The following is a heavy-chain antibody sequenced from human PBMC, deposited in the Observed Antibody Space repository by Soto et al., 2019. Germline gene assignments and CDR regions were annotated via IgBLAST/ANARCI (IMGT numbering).Heavy chain of an antibody. V-gene: IGHV4-59*01. CDR2: VYDSGST. D-gene: IGHD6-13*01. J-gene: IGHJ4*02. Sequence: SETLSLTCTVSGGSINSYYWSWIRQPPGKGLEWIAYVYDSGSTNYNPSLRSRLTMSVDTSKNQFSLNLNSVTAADTAVYFCARGYSSNWFRLDYWGQGIPVTVSS. CDR1: GGSINSYY. CDR3: ARGYSSNWFRLDY.